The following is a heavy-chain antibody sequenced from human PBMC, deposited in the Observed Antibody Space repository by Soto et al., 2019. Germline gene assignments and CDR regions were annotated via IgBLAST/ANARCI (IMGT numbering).Heavy chain of an antibody. D-gene: IGHD3-10*01. V-gene: IGHV3-21*01. CDR1: GFTFSSYS. J-gene: IGHJ6*02. CDR2: ISSSSSYI. Sequence: GGSLRLSCAASGFTFSSYSMNWVRQAPGKGLEWVSSISSSSSYIYYADSVKGRFTISRDNAKNSLYLQMNSLRAEDTAVYYCARDTGRGGRNYGMDVWGQGTTVTVSS. CDR3: ARDTGRGGRNYGMDV.